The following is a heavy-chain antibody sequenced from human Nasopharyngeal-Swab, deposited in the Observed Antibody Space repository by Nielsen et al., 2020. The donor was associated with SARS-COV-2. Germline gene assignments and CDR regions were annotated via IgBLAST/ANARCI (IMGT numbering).Heavy chain of an antibody. CDR1: GFTFSSYD. D-gene: IGHD6-13*01. Sequence: GESLKISCAASGFTFSSYDMHWVRQATGKGLEWVSAIGTAGDTYYPGSVKGRFTISRENAKNSSYLQMNSLRAGDTAVYYCARDRVDSSSWGYYYYGMDVWGQGTTVTVSS. CDR2: IGTAGDT. J-gene: IGHJ6*02. V-gene: IGHV3-13*01. CDR3: ARDRVDSSSWGYYYYGMDV.